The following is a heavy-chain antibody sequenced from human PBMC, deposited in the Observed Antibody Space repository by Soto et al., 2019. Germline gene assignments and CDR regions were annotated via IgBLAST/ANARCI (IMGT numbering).Heavy chain of an antibody. D-gene: IGHD6-19*01. CDR1: GFTFSSYA. V-gene: IGHV3-30-3*01. CDR2: ISYDGSNE. J-gene: IGHJ4*02. Sequence: QVQLMDSGGGVVQPGRSLRLSCAASGFTFSSYAMHWVRQAPGKGLEWVAVISYDGSNEYYADPVKGRFTIFRDNSKDTLYLQMNSLSVQDTAVYYCARGHRSGWDHFDFWGQGTLVTVSS. CDR3: ARGHRSGWDHFDF.